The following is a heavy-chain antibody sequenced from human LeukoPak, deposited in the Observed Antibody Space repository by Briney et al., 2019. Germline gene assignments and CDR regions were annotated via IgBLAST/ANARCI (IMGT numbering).Heavy chain of an antibody. CDR2: INPSGGST. CDR3: ARDVHMTTMTTGPLNY. Sequence: ASVKVSCKASGYTFSSYYMHWVRQAPGQGLEWMGIINPSGGSTTYVQKFQGRVTMTRDTSTSTVYMELSSLRSEDTAVYYCARDVHMTTMTTGPLNYWGQGTLVTVSS. CDR1: GYTFSSYY. V-gene: IGHV1-46*01. D-gene: IGHD4-17*01. J-gene: IGHJ4*02.